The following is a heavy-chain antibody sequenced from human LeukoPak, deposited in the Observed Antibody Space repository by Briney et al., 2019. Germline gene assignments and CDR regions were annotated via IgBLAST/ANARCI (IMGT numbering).Heavy chain of an antibody. V-gene: IGHV3-21*01. J-gene: IGHJ3*02. CDR2: ISSSSSYI. CDR1: GFTFSSYS. CDR3: ATFYVEWLNAFDI. D-gene: IGHD3-3*01. Sequence: PGGSLRLSCAASGFTFSSYSMNWVRQAPGKGLEWVSSISSSSSYIYYADSVKGRFTISRDNAKNSLYLQMNSLRAEDTAVYYCATFYVEWLNAFDIWGQGTMVTVSS.